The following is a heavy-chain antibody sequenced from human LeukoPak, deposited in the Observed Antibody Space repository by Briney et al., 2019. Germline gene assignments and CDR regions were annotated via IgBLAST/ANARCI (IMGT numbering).Heavy chain of an antibody. Sequence: PGGSLTLSCAASGFTFSSYAMRWLRQPPGKGLEWVSSINGSGGSTYYPPSLKGRFPIFRDNSKKPLYPQMNSLSAPATAVYYCAKEVSSSAFDIWGEGTMVTVSS. CDR3: AKEVSSSAFDI. J-gene: IGHJ3*02. CDR1: GFTFSSYA. D-gene: IGHD6-6*01. CDR2: INGSGGST. V-gene: IGHV3-23*01.